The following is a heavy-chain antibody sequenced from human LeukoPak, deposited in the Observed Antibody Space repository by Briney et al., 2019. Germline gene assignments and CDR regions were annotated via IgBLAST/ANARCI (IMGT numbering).Heavy chain of an antibody. CDR3: ARGRYLTTSGGAAAGFLDY. CDR2: INHSGST. V-gene: IGHV4-34*01. D-gene: IGHD6-13*01. CDR1: GGSFSGYY. J-gene: IGHJ4*02. Sequence: SETLSLTCAVSGGSFSGYYWNWIRQSPGKGLEWIGEINHSGSTHYNPSLKNRVTISVDTSQKQFSLRLTSVTAADTAVYYCARGRYLTTSGGAAAGFLDYWGQGSLVTVSS.